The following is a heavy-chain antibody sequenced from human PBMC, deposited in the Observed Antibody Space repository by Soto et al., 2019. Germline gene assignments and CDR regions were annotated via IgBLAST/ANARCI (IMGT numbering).Heavy chain of an antibody. CDR1: GGSISSYY. Sequence: PSETLFLTCTVSGGSISSYYWSWIRQPAGKGLEWIGRIYASGGTNYNPSLKSRVTMSADTSKNQLSLRLSSVTAADTAVYYCARDRKQNGDYLPDYYYGMDVWGQGTTVTVSS. V-gene: IGHV4-4*07. CDR3: ARDRKQNGDYLPDYYYGMDV. J-gene: IGHJ6*02. CDR2: IYASGGT. D-gene: IGHD4-17*01.